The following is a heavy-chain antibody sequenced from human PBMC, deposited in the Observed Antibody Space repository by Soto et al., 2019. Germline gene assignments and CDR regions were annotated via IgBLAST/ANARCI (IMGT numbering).Heavy chain of an antibody. CDR2: IWYDGSNK. J-gene: IGHJ2*01. CDR3: ASDEGNDYASSGGSFGL. V-gene: IGHV3-33*01. CDR1: GFTFSSYG. D-gene: IGHD3-22*01. Sequence: QVQLVESGGGVVQPGRSLRLSCAASGFTFSSYGMHWVRQAPGKGLEWVAVIWYDGSNKYYADSVKGRFTISRDNSKSTLQLHMIRLSSEDKAVYYSASDEGNDYASSGGSFGLWGRGPLVAVS.